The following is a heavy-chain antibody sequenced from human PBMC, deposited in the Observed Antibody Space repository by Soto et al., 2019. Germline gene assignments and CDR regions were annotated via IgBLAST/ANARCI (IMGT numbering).Heavy chain of an antibody. D-gene: IGHD3-16*01. Sequence: EVQLVESGGGLVQPGGPLRLSCAASGFTFRDHYMDWVRQAPGKGLEWVGRSRNKANSYSTEYAASVKGRFTISRDDSKNSLYLQMNRLKTEDTAVYYRGRTRGGEGDFDFWGQGTLVTVSS. J-gene: IGHJ4*02. V-gene: IGHV3-72*01. CDR2: SRNKANSYST. CDR3: GRTRGGEGDFDF. CDR1: GFTFRDHY.